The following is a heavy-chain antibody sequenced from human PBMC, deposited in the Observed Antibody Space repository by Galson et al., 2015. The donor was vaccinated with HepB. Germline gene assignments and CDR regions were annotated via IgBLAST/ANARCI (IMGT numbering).Heavy chain of an antibody. CDR1: GGSFTDYY. Sequence: ETLSLTCTVSGGSFTDYYWSWIRQPPGKGLEWLGYIHYSGSTIYNPSLKSQVTISLDTSKNQFSLRLNSVAAADTAVYYCARGSGTYQNFYFWGQGMLVTVSS. CDR3: ARGSGTYQNFYF. D-gene: IGHD3-16*02. V-gene: IGHV4-59*12. J-gene: IGHJ4*02. CDR2: IHYSGST.